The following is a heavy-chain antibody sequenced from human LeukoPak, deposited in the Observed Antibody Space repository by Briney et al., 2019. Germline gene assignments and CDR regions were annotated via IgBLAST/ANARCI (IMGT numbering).Heavy chain of an antibody. V-gene: IGHV3-23*01. CDR1: GFTFSSYA. J-gene: IGHJ6*02. Sequence: PGGSLRLSCAASGFTFSSYAMGWVRQAPGKGLEWVPAISGGGGSTYYGDSVKGRFTISRDNSKNALYLQMNSLRAEDTAGDYCAKAGLWVGEYGMDVWGQGTTVTVSS. D-gene: IGHD3-10*01. CDR2: ISGGGGST. CDR3: AKAGLWVGEYGMDV.